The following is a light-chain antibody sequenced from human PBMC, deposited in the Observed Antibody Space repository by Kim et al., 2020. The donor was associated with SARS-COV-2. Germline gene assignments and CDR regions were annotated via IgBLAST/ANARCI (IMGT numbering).Light chain of an antibody. V-gene: IGLV2-8*01. J-gene: IGLJ3*02. Sequence: QSALTQPPSASGSPGQSVTISCTGSSSDIGAYNYISWYQQYPGKAPILVIYDVSKRPSGVPDRFSGSKSGNTASLTVSGLQAEDEADYYCYSYGGGSNYVFGGGTQLTVL. CDR1: SSDIGAYNY. CDR2: DVS. CDR3: YSYGGGSNYV.